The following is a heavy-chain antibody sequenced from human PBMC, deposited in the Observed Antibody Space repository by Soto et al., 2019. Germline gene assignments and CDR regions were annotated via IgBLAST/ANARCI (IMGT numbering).Heavy chain of an antibody. Sequence: QVQLVESGGGVVQPGRSLRLSCAASGFTFSSYAMHWVRQAPGKGLEWVAVISYDGSNKYYADSVKGRFTISRDNSKNTLYLQMNSLRAEDTAVYYCARSSSGSSWNFQHWGQGTLVTVSS. CDR3: ARSSSGSSWNFQH. V-gene: IGHV3-30-3*01. CDR2: ISYDGSNK. CDR1: GFTFSSYA. D-gene: IGHD1-26*01. J-gene: IGHJ1*01.